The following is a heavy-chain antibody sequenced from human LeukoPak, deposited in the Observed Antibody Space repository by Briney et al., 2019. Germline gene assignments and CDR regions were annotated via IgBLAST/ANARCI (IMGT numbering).Heavy chain of an antibody. CDR1: GGSISSYY. J-gene: IGHJ4*02. V-gene: IGHV4-4*07. CDR3: ARDTYGSGSYTWIY. Sequence: SETLSLTCTVSGGSISSYYWSWIRQPAGKGLEWIGRIYTSGSTNYNPPLKSRVTMSVDMSKNQFSLKLSSVTAADTAVYYCARDTYGSGSYTWIYWGQGTLVTVSS. CDR2: IYTSGST. D-gene: IGHD3-10*01.